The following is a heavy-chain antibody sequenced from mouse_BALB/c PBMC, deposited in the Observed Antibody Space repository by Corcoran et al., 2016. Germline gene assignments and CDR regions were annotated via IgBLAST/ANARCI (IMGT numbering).Heavy chain of an antibody. D-gene: IGHD1-1*01. V-gene: IGHV1S136*01. Sequence: EVQLQQSGPELVKPGASVKMSCKASGSTFTSYVMHWVKQKPGQGLEWIGYINPYNDGTKYNEKFKGKATLASDKSSSTAYMELSSLTSEDSAVYYCARGYYYGSSYCLDYWGQGTTLTVSS. CDR3: ARGYYYGSSYCLDY. J-gene: IGHJ2*01. CDR1: GSTFTSYV. CDR2: INPYNDGT.